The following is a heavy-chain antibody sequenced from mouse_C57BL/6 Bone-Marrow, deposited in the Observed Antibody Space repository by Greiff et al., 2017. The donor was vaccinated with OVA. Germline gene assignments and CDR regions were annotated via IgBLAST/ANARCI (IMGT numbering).Heavy chain of an antibody. Sequence: VQLQQSGPELVKPGASVKISCKASGYTFTDYYMNWVKQSHGKSLEWIGDINPNNGGTSYNQKFKGKATLTVDKSSSTAYMELRSLTSEDSAVYYCARSQAEVPHDYGRGYPLYWGQGTTLTVSS. J-gene: IGHJ2*01. CDR1: GYTFTDYY. V-gene: IGHV1-26*01. D-gene: IGHD1-1*01. CDR2: INPNNGGT. CDR3: ARSQAEVPHDYGRGYPLY.